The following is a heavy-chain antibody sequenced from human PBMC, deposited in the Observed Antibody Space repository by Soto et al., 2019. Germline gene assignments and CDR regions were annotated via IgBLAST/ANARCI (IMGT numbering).Heavy chain of an antibody. J-gene: IGHJ4*02. CDR3: ARGPMVRGVMNFDY. CDR2: INPSGGST. V-gene: IGHV1-46*03. D-gene: IGHD3-10*01. Sequence: QVQLVQSGAEVKKPGASVKVSCKASGYTFTSYYMHWVRQAPGQGLEWMGIINPSGGSTSYAQKFQGRVTXXRXTXXSTVYMELSSLRSEDTAVYYCARGPMVRGVMNFDYWGQGTLVTVSS. CDR1: GYTFTSYY.